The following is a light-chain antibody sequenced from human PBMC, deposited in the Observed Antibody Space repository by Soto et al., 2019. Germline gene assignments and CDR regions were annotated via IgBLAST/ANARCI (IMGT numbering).Light chain of an antibody. J-gene: IGLJ1*01. CDR3: CSYAGNYTYV. Sequence: QSVLTQPAFVSGSPGQSITISCSGTSSDVGGYNYVSWYQQNPGKAPKLMIHDVTRRPSGVPDRFSGSKSGNTASLTISGLQAEDEADYYCCSYAGNYTYVFGTGTKVTVL. CDR2: DVT. V-gene: IGLV2-11*01. CDR1: SSDVGGYNY.